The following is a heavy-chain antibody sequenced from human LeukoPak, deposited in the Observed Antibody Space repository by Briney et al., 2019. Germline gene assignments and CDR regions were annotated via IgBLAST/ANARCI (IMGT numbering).Heavy chain of an antibody. V-gene: IGHV3-13*01. CDR3: AREEGKNGDFDY. D-gene: IGHD2-8*01. J-gene: IGHJ4*02. Sequence: PGGPLRLSCAASGFTFSGYDMHWVRQATGKGLEWVSVIGTAGDAYYPGSVKGRFTISRENAKNSLYLQMNSLRAGDTAVYYCAREEGKNGDFDYWGQGTLVTVSS. CDR2: IGTAGDA. CDR1: GFTFSGYD.